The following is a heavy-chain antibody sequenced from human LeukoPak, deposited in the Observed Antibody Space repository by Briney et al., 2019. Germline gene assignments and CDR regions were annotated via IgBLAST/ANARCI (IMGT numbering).Heavy chain of an antibody. CDR3: ARGTAGYCSSTSCYGPIDY. CDR1: GVTFSSYS. Sequence: GGSLRLSCAASGVTFSSYSMNWVRQAPGKGLEWVALISYDGSNKYYADSVKGRFTISRDNSKNTLYLQMKSLGAEDTAVYYCARGTAGYCSSTSCYGPIDYWGQGTLVPVSS. V-gene: IGHV3-30*03. J-gene: IGHJ4*02. D-gene: IGHD2-2*01. CDR2: ISYDGSNK.